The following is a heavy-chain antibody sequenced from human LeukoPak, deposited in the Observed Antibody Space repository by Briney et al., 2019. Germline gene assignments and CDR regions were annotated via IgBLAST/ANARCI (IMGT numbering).Heavy chain of an antibody. CDR3: AREGTAGTNLNWFDP. CDR2: ISYSGST. Sequence: PSETLSLTCTVPGGSISSYYWSWIRQPPGKGLEWIGYISYSGSTNFNPSLKSRVTISVDTSKNQFSLKLSSVTAADTAVYYCAREGTAGTNLNWFDPWGQGTLVTASS. D-gene: IGHD1-1*01. CDR1: GGSISSYY. V-gene: IGHV4-59*01. J-gene: IGHJ5*02.